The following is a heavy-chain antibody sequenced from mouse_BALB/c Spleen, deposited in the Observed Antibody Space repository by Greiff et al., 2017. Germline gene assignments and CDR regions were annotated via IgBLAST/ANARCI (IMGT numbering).Heavy chain of an antibody. Sequence: EVMLVESGGGLVKPGGSLKLSCAASGFTFSSYAMSWVRQTPEKRLEWVASISSGGSTYYPDSVKGRFTISRDNARNILYLQMSSLRSEDTAMYYCAGGGYYYFDYWGQGTTLTVSS. V-gene: IGHV5-6-5*01. CDR3: AGGGYYYFDY. J-gene: IGHJ2*01. CDR1: GFTFSSYA. D-gene: IGHD1-2*01. CDR2: ISSGGST.